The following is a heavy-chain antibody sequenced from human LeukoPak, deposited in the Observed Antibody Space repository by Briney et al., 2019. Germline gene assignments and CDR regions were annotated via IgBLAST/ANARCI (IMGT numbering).Heavy chain of an antibody. J-gene: IGHJ4*02. CDR3: ASVMVWGVNAWDY. Sequence: GSLRLSCAASGFTFSSYWMSWVRQAPGKGLEWVANIKQDGSEKYYVDSVKGRFTISRDNAKNSLYLQMNSLRAEDTAVYYCASVMVWGVNAWDYWGQGTLVTVSS. CDR2: IKQDGSEK. V-gene: IGHV3-7*03. CDR1: GFTFSSYW. D-gene: IGHD3-10*01.